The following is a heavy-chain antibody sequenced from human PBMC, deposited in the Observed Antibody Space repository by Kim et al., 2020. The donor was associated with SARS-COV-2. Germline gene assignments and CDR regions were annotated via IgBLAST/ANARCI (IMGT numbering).Heavy chain of an antibody. V-gene: IGHV1-69*06. CDR3: ARELTDGTPRRWFDP. J-gene: IGHJ5*02. CDR2: IIPVFDSP. Sequence: SVKVSCKASGDSVNNDMIGWVRQAPGQGLEWMGGIIPVFDSPFYAQKFQGRVAFIVDKSTSTVSLEMRNLRLDDTAVYYCARELTDGTPRRWFDPWGQGTPVTVSS. D-gene: IGHD6-13*01. CDR1: GDSVNNDM.